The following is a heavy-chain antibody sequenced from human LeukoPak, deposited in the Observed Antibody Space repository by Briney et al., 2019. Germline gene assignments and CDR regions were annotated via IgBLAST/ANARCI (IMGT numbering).Heavy chain of an antibody. J-gene: IGHJ3*02. CDR2: ISSSSSYI. V-gene: IGHV3-21*06. CDR3: ARGGGGNGNDAFDI. CDR1: GFTFSSYN. D-gene: IGHD4-23*01. Sequence: GGSLRLSCAVSGFTFSSYNMNWVRQAPGKGLEWVSSISSSSSYILYADSVKGRFTISRDNAKNSLYLQMNSLRAEDTALYYCARGGGGNGNDAFDIWGQGTMVTVSS.